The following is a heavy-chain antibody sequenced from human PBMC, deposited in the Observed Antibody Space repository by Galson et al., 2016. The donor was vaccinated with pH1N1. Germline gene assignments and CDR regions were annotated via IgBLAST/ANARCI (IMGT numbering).Heavy chain of an antibody. Sequence: SVKVSCKASGDTFTYCSITWVRQAPGQGLQWMGRITPVLSLPTNAQTFQRKVTMSADKSTTTVQLHLSSLRSEDTDVYYCARDGEGYDMDVWGKGTTVIVSS. J-gene: IGHJ6*03. D-gene: IGHD7-27*01. V-gene: IGHV1-69*04. CDR3: ARDGEGYDMDV. CDR2: ITPVLSLP. CDR1: GDTFTYCS.